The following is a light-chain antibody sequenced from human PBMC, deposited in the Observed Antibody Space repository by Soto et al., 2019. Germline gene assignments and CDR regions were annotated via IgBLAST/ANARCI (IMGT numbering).Light chain of an antibody. CDR3: AAWDDSLTARYV. J-gene: IGLJ1*01. Sequence: QSVLTQPPSASGTPGQRGTIACSGSSSNIATKSVNWYQQLPGTAPKLLIYSNSQRSSGVPDRFSGSKSGTSASLAIRGLQSEDEADSYCAAWDDSLTARYVFGTGTKLTVL. V-gene: IGLV1-44*01. CDR2: SNS. CDR1: SSNIATKS.